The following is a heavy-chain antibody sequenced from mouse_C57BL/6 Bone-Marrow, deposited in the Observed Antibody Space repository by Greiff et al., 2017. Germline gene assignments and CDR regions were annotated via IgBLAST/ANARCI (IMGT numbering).Heavy chain of an antibody. Sequence: EVKLQQSGAELVRPGASVKLSCTASGFNIKDDYMHWVKQRPEQGLEWIGWIDPENGDTEYASKFQGQATITADTSSNTAYLQLSSLTSEDTAVYYCTTYSNPYYAMDYWGQGTSVTVSS. V-gene: IGHV14-4*01. J-gene: IGHJ4*01. CDR3: TTYSNPYYAMDY. D-gene: IGHD2-5*01. CDR1: GFNIKDDY. CDR2: IDPENGDT.